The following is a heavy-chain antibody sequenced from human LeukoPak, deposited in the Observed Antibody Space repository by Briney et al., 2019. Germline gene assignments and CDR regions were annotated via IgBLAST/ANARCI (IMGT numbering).Heavy chain of an antibody. V-gene: IGHV3-7*01. Sequence: GGSLRLSCAASGFALSSHWMTWVRQVPGRGPEWVANVNRDGSETYYLDSVKGRFTISKDNAKNSLYLQMNSLRAEDTAVYYCARGGLELDYWGQGTLVTVSS. D-gene: IGHD1-7*01. CDR1: GFALSSHW. CDR3: ARGGLELDY. CDR2: VNRDGSET. J-gene: IGHJ4*02.